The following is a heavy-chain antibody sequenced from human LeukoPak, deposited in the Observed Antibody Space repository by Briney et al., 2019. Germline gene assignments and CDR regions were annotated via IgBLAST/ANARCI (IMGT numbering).Heavy chain of an antibody. D-gene: IGHD6-6*01. J-gene: IGHJ1*01. CDR1: GFTFSSYS. CDR3: ARDIASEYSCSSPYFQH. V-gene: IGHV3-21*01. CDR2: ISSSSRYI. Sequence: GGSLRLSCAAPGFTFSSYSMNRVRQAPGKGLEWVSSISSSSRYIYYADSVKGRFTISRDNAKNSLYLQMNSLRAEDTAVYYCARDIASEYSCSSPYFQHWGQGTLVTVSS.